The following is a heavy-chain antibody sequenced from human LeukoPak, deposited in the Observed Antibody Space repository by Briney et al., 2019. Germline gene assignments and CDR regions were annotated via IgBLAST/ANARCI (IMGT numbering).Heavy chain of an antibody. D-gene: IGHD5-18*01. J-gene: IGHJ4*02. Sequence: PSQTLSLTCTVSGGSISSGSYYWSWIRQPAGKGLEWIGRIYTSGSTNYNPSLKSRVTISVDTSKNQFSLKLSSVTAADTAVYYCARGRGYGYLGSDPIDYWGQGTLVTVSS. CDR1: GGSISSGSYY. CDR2: IYTSGST. CDR3: ARGRGYGYLGSDPIDY. V-gene: IGHV4-61*02.